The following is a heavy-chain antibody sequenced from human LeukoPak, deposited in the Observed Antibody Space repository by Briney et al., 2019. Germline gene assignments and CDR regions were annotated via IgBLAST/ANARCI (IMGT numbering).Heavy chain of an antibody. CDR1: GYTFTGYY. CDR2: INPNRGGT. CDR3: ARPSSYNWTYADNWFDP. D-gene: IGHD1-7*01. V-gene: IGHV1-2*07. Sequence: ASVKVSCKASGYTFTGYYMHWVRQAPGQGLEWMGWINPNRGGTNYAHKFQGRVTMTRDTSISTAYMELSRLRSDDTAVYYCARPSSYNWTYADNWFDPWGQGTLVTVSS. J-gene: IGHJ5*02.